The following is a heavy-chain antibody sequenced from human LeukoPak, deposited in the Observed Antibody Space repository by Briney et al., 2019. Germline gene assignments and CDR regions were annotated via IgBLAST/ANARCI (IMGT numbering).Heavy chain of an antibody. V-gene: IGHV4-30-4*01. J-gene: IGHJ4*02. Sequence: SQTLSLTCTVSGGSISSGDYYWSWIRQPPGKGLEWIGYIYYSGSTNYNPSLKSRVTISVDTSKNQFSLKLSSVTAADTAVYYCARHEWELPEIDYWGQGTLVTVSS. CDR2: IYYSGST. CDR3: ARHEWELPEIDY. CDR1: GGSISSGDYY. D-gene: IGHD1-26*01.